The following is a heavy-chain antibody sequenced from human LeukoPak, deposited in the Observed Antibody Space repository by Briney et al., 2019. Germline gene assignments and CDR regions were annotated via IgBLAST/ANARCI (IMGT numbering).Heavy chain of an antibody. J-gene: IGHJ3*02. CDR2: IYYSGST. V-gene: IGHV4-39*01. Sequence: SETLSLTCTVSGGSISSSSFYWGWIRQPPGRGLEWIGSIYYSGSTYYNPSLKSRVTISVDTSKNQFSLKLSSVTAADTAVYYCERSYGGNSDNAFDIWGQGTMVTVSS. CDR1: GGSISSSSFY. CDR3: ERSYGGNSDNAFDI. D-gene: IGHD4-23*01.